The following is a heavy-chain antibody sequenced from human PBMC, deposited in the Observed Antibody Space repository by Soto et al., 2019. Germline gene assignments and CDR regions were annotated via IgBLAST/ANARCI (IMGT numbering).Heavy chain of an antibody. CDR1: GFTFNTFG. CDR2: LWYDGSNK. J-gene: IGHJ4*02. V-gene: IGHV3-33*01. Sequence: GGSLRLSCAASGFTFNTFGMHWVRQTPGKGLEWVALLWYDGSNKYYVDSVKGRFTISRDNSKNTLYLQMNSLRVEDTAVYYCARERAVTGGTYYFDRWGKGTLVTVSS. CDR3: ARERAVTGGTYYFDR. D-gene: IGHD6-19*01.